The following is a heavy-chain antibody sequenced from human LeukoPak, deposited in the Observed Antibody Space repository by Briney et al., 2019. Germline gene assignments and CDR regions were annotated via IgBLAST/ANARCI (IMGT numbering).Heavy chain of an antibody. V-gene: IGHV1-46*01. Sequence: ASVKVSCKASGGTFSSYAISWVRQAPGQGLEWMGIINPSGGSTSYAQKFQGRVTMTRDTSTSTVYMELSSLRSEDTAVYYCARDHEKSMITFGGVIVIPYFDYWGQGTLVTVSS. J-gene: IGHJ4*02. CDR3: ARDHEKSMITFGGVIVIPYFDY. CDR2: INPSGGST. CDR1: GGTFSSYA. D-gene: IGHD3-16*02.